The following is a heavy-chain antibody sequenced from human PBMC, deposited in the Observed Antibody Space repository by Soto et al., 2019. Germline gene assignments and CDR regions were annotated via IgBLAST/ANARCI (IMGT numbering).Heavy chain of an antibody. Sequence: PSETLSLTCAVYGGSFSGYYWSWIRQPPGKGLEWIGEINHSGSTNYNPSLKSRVTISVDTSKNQFSLKLSSVTAADTAVYYCARGGKGRLVKRLYYFDYWGQGILVTVSS. CDR3: ARGGKGRLVKRLYYFDY. V-gene: IGHV4-34*01. D-gene: IGHD3-9*01. CDR1: GGSFSGYY. CDR2: INHSGST. J-gene: IGHJ4*02.